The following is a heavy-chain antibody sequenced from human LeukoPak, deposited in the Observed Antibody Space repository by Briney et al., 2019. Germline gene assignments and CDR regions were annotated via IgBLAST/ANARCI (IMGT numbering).Heavy chain of an antibody. CDR3: ASNYDSSGFSHFDY. D-gene: IGHD3-22*01. J-gene: IGHJ4*02. CDR1: GFTFSRYW. Sequence: GSLRLSCAASGFTFSRYWMSWVRQAPGKGLEWVANIKQDGSEKYYVDSVKGRFTISRDNAKNSPYLQMNSLRAEDTAVYYCASNYDSSGFSHFDYWGQGTLVTVSS. V-gene: IGHV3-7*03. CDR2: IKQDGSEK.